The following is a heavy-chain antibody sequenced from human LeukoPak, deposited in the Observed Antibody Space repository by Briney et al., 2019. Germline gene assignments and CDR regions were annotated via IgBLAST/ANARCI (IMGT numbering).Heavy chain of an antibody. CDR2: ISNSGGST. V-gene: IGHV3-23*01. D-gene: IGHD6-19*01. J-gene: IGHJ4*02. Sequence: GGSLRLSCAASGFTFSSYAMSWVRQAPGKGLEWVSTISNSGGSTYYADSVKGRFTISRDNSKNTLFLQMNSLRDEDTAMYYCARVQGGGYRTADSSGQGTLVTASS. CDR3: ARVQGGGYRTADS. CDR1: GFTFSSYA.